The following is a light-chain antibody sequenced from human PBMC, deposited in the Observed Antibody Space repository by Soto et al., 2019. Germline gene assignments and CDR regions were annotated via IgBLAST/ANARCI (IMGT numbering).Light chain of an antibody. J-gene: IGKJ5*01. V-gene: IGKV1-39*01. Sequence: DIHMTQSPSSLSASVGDSVTITCRASQSISRYLNWYPQPPGQAPKLLIYAAPSFQNGVPSRFSGSGSGTDFTLTIRSLQPEAFATYYCQQSYSTPYTFGQGTRLEIK. CDR2: AAP. CDR3: QQSYSTPYT. CDR1: QSISRY.